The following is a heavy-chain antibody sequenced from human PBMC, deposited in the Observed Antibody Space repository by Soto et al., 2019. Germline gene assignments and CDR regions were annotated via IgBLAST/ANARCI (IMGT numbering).Heavy chain of an antibody. J-gene: IGHJ3*02. V-gene: IGHV4-34*01. Sequence: QVQLQQWGAGLLKPSETLSLTCAVYGGSFSGYYWSWIRQPPGKGLEWIGEINHSGSTNYNPSLKRRVTISVDTSKNQFSLKLSSVTAADTAVYYCARVGYRDAFDIWGQGTMVTVSS. CDR2: INHSGST. CDR1: GGSFSGYY. D-gene: IGHD5-18*01. CDR3: ARVGYRDAFDI.